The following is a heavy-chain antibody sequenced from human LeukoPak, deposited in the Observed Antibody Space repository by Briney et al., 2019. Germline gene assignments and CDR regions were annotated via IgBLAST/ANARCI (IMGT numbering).Heavy chain of an antibody. Sequence: SETLSLTCSVSGGSFSTYYWSWIRQPPGKGLEWIGYIYYSGSTDYNPSLKSRVTILVDTPKNQSSLKLSSVTAADTALYYCARHSSYYYYLDIWGQGTIVTVSS. CDR1: GGSFSTYY. D-gene: IGHD3-22*01. CDR2: IYYSGST. V-gene: IGHV4-59*08. CDR3: ARHSSYYYYLDI. J-gene: IGHJ3*02.